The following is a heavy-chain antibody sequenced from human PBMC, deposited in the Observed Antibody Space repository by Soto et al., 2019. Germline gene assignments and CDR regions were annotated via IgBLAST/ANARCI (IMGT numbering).Heavy chain of an antibody. Sequence: PAGSLRLSCAASGFTFSRYWMTWVRQAPGKGLEWVANIKQDGSEIYYVDSVKGRFTISRDNAENSLYLQLNSLRAEDTAVYYCARDPVCSGGSCYDFWGQGTLVTVSS. D-gene: IGHD2-15*01. CDR2: IKQDGSEI. J-gene: IGHJ4*02. CDR3: ARDPVCSGGSCYDF. CDR1: GFTFSRYW. V-gene: IGHV3-7*01.